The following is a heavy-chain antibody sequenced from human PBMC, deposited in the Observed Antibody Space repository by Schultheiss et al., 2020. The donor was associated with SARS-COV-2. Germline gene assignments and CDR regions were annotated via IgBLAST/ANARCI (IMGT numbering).Heavy chain of an antibody. V-gene: IGHV3-30*07. J-gene: IGHJ4*02. Sequence: GGSLRLSCAASGFTFSSYAMHWVRQAPGKGLEWVAVISYDGSNKYYADSVKGRFTISRDNSKNTLYLQMNSLRAEDTAVYYCARDNAVAGSFDYWGQGTLVTVSS. CDR2: ISYDGSNK. D-gene: IGHD6-19*01. CDR1: GFTFSSYA. CDR3: ARDNAVAGSFDY.